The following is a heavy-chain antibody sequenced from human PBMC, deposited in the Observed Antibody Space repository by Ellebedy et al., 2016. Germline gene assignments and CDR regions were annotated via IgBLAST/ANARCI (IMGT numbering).Heavy chain of an antibody. V-gene: IGHV7-4-1*02. CDR2: INTNTGIP. CDR1: GYTFTSYG. Sequence: ASVKVSCKASGYTFTSYGIVWVRQAPGQGLEWMGWINTNTGIPTYTQGFTGRFVFSLDTSVSTTYLQISSLEAEDTAVYYCAKSPYWYFDLWGRGTLVTVSS. CDR3: AKSPYWYFDL. J-gene: IGHJ2*01.